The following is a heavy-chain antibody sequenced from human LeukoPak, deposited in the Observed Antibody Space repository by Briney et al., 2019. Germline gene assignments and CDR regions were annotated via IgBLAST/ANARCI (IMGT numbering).Heavy chain of an antibody. V-gene: IGHV4-30-4*01. CDR3: ARAAAVKNICYYFDC. CDR2: IHYSGST. J-gene: IGHJ4*02. CDR1: GDSISSGDNY. D-gene: IGHD2/OR15-2a*01. Sequence: SETLSLTCTVSGDSISSGDNYWSWIRQPPGEGLEWIGYIHYSGSTFYNTPLKSRVIISVDTTKNQFSLSLNSLTAADSAVYYCARAAAVKNICYYFDCWGQGTQVTVPS.